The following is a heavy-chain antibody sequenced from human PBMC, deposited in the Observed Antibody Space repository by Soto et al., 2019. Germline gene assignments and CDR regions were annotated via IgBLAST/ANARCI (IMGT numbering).Heavy chain of an antibody. J-gene: IGHJ4*02. CDR3: ARGLDDYDSSGYPGGFDH. D-gene: IGHD3-22*01. CDR2: IGAYNGYT. CDR1: GYTLTSYA. Sequence: ASVKVSCKASGYTLTSYAISWLRQAPGQGLEWMGWIGAYNGYTNYAQKLQGRVTMTTDTSTSTAYMELRSLRSGDTAFYYCARGLDDYDSSGYPGGFDHWGQGTLVTVSS. V-gene: IGHV1-18*01.